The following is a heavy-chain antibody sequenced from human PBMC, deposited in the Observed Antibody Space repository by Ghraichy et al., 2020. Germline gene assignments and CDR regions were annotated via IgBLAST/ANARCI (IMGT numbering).Heavy chain of an antibody. Sequence: GGSLRLSCAASGFTFSSYGMNWVRQTPGKGLEWVGYISESFSSIYYADSVKGRFTISRDNAKSSLFLQMNSLRDEDTAVYFCARDESITAHPEVLDNWGQGIPVIVSS. D-gene: IGHD6-6*01. J-gene: IGHJ4*02. CDR1: GFTFSSYG. V-gene: IGHV3-48*02. CDR2: ISESFSSI. CDR3: ARDESITAHPEVLDN.